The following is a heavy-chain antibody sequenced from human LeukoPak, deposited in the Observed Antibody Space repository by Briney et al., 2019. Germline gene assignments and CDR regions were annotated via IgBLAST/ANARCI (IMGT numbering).Heavy chain of an antibody. D-gene: IGHD3-22*01. Sequence: AASVKVSCKASGGTFSSYAISWVRQALGQGLEWMGWINSNSGGTNSAQKFQGRVTMTRDTTINTAYMELSRLRSDDTAVYYCARDANYYDSSDYYGMDVWGQGTTVTVSS. J-gene: IGHJ6*02. CDR3: ARDANYYDSSDYYGMDV. V-gene: IGHV1-2*02. CDR2: INSNSGGT. CDR1: GGTFSSYA.